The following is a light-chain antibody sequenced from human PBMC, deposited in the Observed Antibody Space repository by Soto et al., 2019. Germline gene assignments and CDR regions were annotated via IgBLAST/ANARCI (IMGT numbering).Light chain of an antibody. CDR3: AACDDSLNGWV. J-gene: IGLJ3*02. Sequence: QSVLTQPPSASGTPGQRVTISCSGSSSNIGSNTVNWYQQLPGTAPKLLIYSNNQRPSGVPDRFAGSKSGTSASLAISGLQSEDEADYYGAACDDSLNGWVFGGVTKLTVL. V-gene: IGLV1-44*01. CDR1: SSNIGSNT. CDR2: SNN.